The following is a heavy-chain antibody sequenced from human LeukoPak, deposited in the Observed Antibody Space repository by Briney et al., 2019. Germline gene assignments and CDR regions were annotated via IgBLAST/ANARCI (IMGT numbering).Heavy chain of an antibody. V-gene: IGHV7-4-1*02. J-gene: IGHJ3*02. D-gene: IGHD2-15*01. CDR2: INTNTGNP. CDR3: ASDRTALTSRYCSGGSCYLRDAFDI. CDR1: GGTFSSYP. Sequence: ASVKVSCKSSGGTFSSYPITWVRQAPGQGLEWMGWINTNTGNPTYAQGFTGRFVFSLDTSVSTAYLQISSLKAEDTAVYYCASDRTALTSRYCSGGSCYLRDAFDIWGQGTMVTVSS.